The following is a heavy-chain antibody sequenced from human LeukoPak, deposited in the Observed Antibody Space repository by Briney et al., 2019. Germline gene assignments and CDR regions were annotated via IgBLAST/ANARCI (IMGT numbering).Heavy chain of an antibody. CDR2: INHSGST. CDR3: AREGREYYDSSGYLGY. V-gene: IGHV4-34*01. Sequence: SETLSLTCAVYGGSFSGYYWSWIRQPPGKGLEWIGEINHSGSTNYNPSLKSRVTISVDTSKNQFSLKLSSVTAADTAVYYCAREGREYYDSSGYLGYWGQGTLVTVSS. D-gene: IGHD3-22*01. J-gene: IGHJ4*02. CDR1: GGSFSGYY.